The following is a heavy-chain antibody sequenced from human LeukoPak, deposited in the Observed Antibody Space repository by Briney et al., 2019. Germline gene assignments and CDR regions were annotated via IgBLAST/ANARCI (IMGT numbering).Heavy chain of an antibody. CDR3: ARSATVGAPIIFGDAFGI. J-gene: IGHJ3*02. D-gene: IGHD1-26*01. CDR1: GGTFSSHS. CDR2: IIPIFGAA. V-gene: IGHV1-69*13. Sequence: SVKLSCKTSGGTFSSHSFSWVRQAPGPGLEWMGRIIPIFGAANYAQKFQGRLTITADESTSTAYMELSSLTSEDTAVYYCARSATVGAPIIFGDAFGIWGQGTMVIVSS.